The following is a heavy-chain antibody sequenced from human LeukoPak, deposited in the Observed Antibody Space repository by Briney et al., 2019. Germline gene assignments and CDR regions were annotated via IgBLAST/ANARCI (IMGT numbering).Heavy chain of an antibody. D-gene: IGHD3-10*01. J-gene: IGHJ4*02. CDR2: IIPIFGTA. V-gene: IGHV1-69*13. CDR1: GGTFSSYA. Sequence: GASVKVSCKASGGTFSSYAISWVRQAPGQGLEWMGGIIPIFGTANYAQKFQGRVTITADESTSTAYMELSSLRPEDTAVYYCARDRYYYGSGSYSHDYFDYWGQGTLVTVSS. CDR3: ARDRYYYGSGSYSHDYFDY.